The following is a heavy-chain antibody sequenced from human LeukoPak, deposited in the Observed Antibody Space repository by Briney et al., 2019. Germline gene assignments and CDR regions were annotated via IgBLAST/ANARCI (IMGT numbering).Heavy chain of an antibody. CDR3: ARHLGYSGSYYAKFDY. Sequence: SETLSLTCTVSGGSISSSSYYWSWIRQPPGKGLEWIGYIYYSGSTNYNPSLKSRVTISVDTSKNKFSLKLSSVTAADTAVYYCARHLGYSGSYYAKFDYWGQGTLVTVSS. V-gene: IGHV4-61*05. J-gene: IGHJ4*02. CDR1: GGSISSSSYY. D-gene: IGHD1-26*01. CDR2: IYYSGST.